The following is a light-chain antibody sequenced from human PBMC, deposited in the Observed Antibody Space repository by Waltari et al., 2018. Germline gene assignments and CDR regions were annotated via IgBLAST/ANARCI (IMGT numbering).Light chain of an antibody. V-gene: IGKV2D-29*01. J-gene: IGKJ1*01. CDR1: QSLLHTDGRTY. CDR3: MQSLQLSMWT. CDR2: EVS. Sequence: DVVMTQTPLSLSVTPGRPASISCKSTQSLLHTDGRTYLYWFLRKPGQPPQRLIYEVSRRFSGVPDRFSGSGSGTDFTLRISRVEAEDVGVYYCMQSLQLSMWTFGQGTKVEIK.